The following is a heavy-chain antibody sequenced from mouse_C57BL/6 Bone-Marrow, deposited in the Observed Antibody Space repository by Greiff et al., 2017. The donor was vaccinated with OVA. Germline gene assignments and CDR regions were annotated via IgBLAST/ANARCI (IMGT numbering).Heavy chain of an antibody. V-gene: IGHV2-2*01. CDR3: ARIYYYGSSYAWFAY. Sequence: QVQLQQSGPGLVQPSQSLSITCTVSGFSLTSYGVHWVRQSPGKGLEWLGVIWSGGSTDYNAAFISRLSISKDNSKSQVFFKMNSLQADDTAIYYCARIYYYGSSYAWFAYWGQGTLVTVSA. CDR1: GFSLTSYG. J-gene: IGHJ3*01. D-gene: IGHD1-1*01. CDR2: IWSGGST.